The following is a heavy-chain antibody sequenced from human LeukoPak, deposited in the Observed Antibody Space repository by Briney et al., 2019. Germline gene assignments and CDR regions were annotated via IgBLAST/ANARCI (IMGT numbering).Heavy chain of an antibody. V-gene: IGHV1-46*01. J-gene: IGHJ6*04. D-gene: IGHD6-13*01. CDR1: GYTFTSYY. CDR2: INPSGGST. CDR3: ARDLFRYSSTLDV. Sequence: ASVKVSFKASGYTFTSYYMHWVRQAPGQGLEWMGIINPSGGSTSYAQKFQGRVTMTRDMSTSTVYMELSSLRSEDTAVYYCARDLFRYSSTLDVWGKGTTVTVSS.